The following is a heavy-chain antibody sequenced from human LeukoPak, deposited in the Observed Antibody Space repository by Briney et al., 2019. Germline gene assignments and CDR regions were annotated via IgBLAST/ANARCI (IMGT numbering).Heavy chain of an antibody. CDR1: GFTFRSYS. CDR2: IDPSRTYI. D-gene: IGHD2-2*01. J-gene: IGHJ4*02. Sequence: GGSLRLSCAASGFTFRSYSMNWVRQAPGKGLEWGSAIDPSRTYIYYADSVKGRFTISRDNAENSLYLQMNSLRVEDTAVYYCARAPTDLVGYCSSSSCQADYWGQGTLVTVSS. CDR3: ARAPTDLVGYCSSSSCQADY. V-gene: IGHV3-21*01.